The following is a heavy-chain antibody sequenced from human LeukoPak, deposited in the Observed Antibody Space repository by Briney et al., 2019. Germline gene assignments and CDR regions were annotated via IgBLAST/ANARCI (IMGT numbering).Heavy chain of an antibody. V-gene: IGHV1-46*01. CDR2: ISTSGGNT. CDR1: GYTFTSYY. CDR3: ARVWVGATKAGYGY. D-gene: IGHD1-26*01. J-gene: IGHJ4*02. Sequence: GASVKVSCKASGYTFTSYYMHWVRQAPGQGLEWMGIISTSGGNTGYAQKFQGRIIMTRDTSTSTVYLDLSSLRSDDTAVYYCARVWVGATKAGYGYWDQGTLVTVSS.